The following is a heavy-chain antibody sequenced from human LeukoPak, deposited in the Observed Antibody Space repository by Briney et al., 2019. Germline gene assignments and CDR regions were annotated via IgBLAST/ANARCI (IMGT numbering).Heavy chain of an antibody. Sequence: PGGSLRLSCAASGFTFSSYAMSWVRQAPGKGLEWVSAISGSGGSTYYADSVKGRFTISRDNSKNTLYLQMNSLRAEDTAVYYCARALQTPYYYYYYGMDVWGQGTTVTVSS. V-gene: IGHV3-23*01. CDR2: ISGSGGST. CDR1: GFTFSSYA. CDR3: ARALQTPYYYYYYGMDV. J-gene: IGHJ6*02.